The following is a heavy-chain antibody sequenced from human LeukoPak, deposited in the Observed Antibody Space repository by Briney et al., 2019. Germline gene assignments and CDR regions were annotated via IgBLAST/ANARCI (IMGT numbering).Heavy chain of an antibody. J-gene: IGHJ4*02. D-gene: IGHD1-26*01. CDR2: IDSTSTYI. V-gene: IGHV3-21*01. CDR3: ARDSLVGSTTPVFDY. CDR1: RFTFSTYS. Sequence: PGGALRLSCAASRFTFSTYSMNWGRQAPGKGLEWVSSIDSTSTYIYYADVVKGRFSLSRHNDKNSLYLKMDSLRADDTAVYYCARDSLVGSTTPVFDYWGQGTLVTVSS.